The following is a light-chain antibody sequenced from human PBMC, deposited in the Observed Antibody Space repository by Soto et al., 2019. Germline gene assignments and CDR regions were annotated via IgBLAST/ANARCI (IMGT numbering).Light chain of an antibody. V-gene: IGLV1-40*01. CDR1: SSNIGAGYD. CDR2: GNS. CDR3: QSYVGSLSGSV. J-gene: IGLJ2*01. Sequence: QSVLTQPPSVSGAPGPRVTISCTWSSSNIGAGYDVHWYQQLPGTAPKLLIYGNSNRTSGVPDPFSGSKSGTSASLAITGLKAEDEADYCCQSYVGSLSGSVFGGGTKLTVL.